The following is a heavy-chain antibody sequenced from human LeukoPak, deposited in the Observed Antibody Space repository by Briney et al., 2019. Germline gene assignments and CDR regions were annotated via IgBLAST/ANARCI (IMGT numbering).Heavy chain of an antibody. J-gene: IGHJ3*02. CDR2: IYSGDST. CDR1: GFTVSANY. V-gene: IGHV3-66*01. Sequence: GGSLRLSCAASGFTVSANYMTWVRQAPGKGLEWVSLIYSGDSTYYADSVKGRLTISRDNSKNTLYLQMNSLRAEDTAVYYCAREGYDWGAFDIWGQGTMVTVSS. CDR3: AREGYDWGAFDI. D-gene: IGHD3-16*01.